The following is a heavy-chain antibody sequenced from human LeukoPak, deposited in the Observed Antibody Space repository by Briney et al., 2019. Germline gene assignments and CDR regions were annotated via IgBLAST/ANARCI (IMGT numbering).Heavy chain of an antibody. Sequence: GGSLRLSCAASGFSFSSYGMNWVRQAPGKGLEWISAISGSGGSTYYADSVKGRFTISRDNSKNTLYLQMKSLRAEDTAVYYCVLYGDYESPDGFDIWGQGTMVTVSS. CDR3: VLYGDYESPDGFDI. D-gene: IGHD4-17*01. V-gene: IGHV3-23*01. J-gene: IGHJ3*02. CDR2: ISGSGGST. CDR1: GFSFSSYG.